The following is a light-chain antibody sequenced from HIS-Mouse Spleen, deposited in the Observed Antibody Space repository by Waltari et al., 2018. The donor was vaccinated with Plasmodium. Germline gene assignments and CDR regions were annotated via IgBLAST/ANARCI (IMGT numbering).Light chain of an antibody. CDR2: EAS. V-gene: IGKV3-11*01. J-gene: IGKJ4*01. CDR3: QQRSNLLT. Sequence: EIVLTQSPATLSLSPGERATLSCRASQSVSSYLAWYQQKPGQAPRLLIYEASNRATGIPARFSGSRSGTDFTLTISSLEPEDFAVYYCQQRSNLLTFGGGTKVEIK. CDR1: QSVSSY.